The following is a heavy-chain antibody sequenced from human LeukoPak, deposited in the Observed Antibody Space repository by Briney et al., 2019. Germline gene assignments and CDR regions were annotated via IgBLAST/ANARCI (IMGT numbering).Heavy chain of an antibody. CDR2: ISSSRSYI. J-gene: IGHJ4*02. D-gene: IGHD6-13*01. V-gene: IGHV3-21*01. CDR1: GVTFSTYS. Sequence: PGGSLRLSCAASGVTFSTYSMNWVRQAPGKGLEWVSSISSSRSYIYYADSVKGRFTISRDNANSSLYLQMNSLRADETAVYYCAGSTAAAGLFDYWGQGTLVTVSS. CDR3: AGSTAAAGLFDY.